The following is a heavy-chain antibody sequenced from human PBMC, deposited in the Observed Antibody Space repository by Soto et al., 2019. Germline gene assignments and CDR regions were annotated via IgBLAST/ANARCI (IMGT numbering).Heavy chain of an antibody. J-gene: IGHJ5*02. D-gene: IGHD6-19*01. Sequence: ASVKVSCKASGYTFTGYYMHRVRQAPGQGLEWMGWINPNSGGTNYAQKFQGRVTMTRDTSISTAYMELSRLRSDDTAVYYCARDNYVKHSSGWPRVSRWFDPWGQGTLVTVSS. V-gene: IGHV1-2*02. CDR2: INPNSGGT. CDR3: ARDNYVKHSSGWPRVSRWFDP. CDR1: GYTFTGYY.